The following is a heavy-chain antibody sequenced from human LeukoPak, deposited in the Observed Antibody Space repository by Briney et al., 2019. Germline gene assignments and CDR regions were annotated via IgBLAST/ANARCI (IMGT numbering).Heavy chain of an antibody. D-gene: IGHD3-3*01. J-gene: IGHJ4*02. CDR1: GFTFSSYA. CDR2: ISGSGGST. Sequence: QPGGSLRLSCAASGFTFSSYAMSWVRQAPGKGLEWVSAISGSGGSTYYADSVKGRFTISRDNSKNTLYLQMNSLRAEDTAVYYCAKDSAIFGVVIIPLDYWGQGTLVTVSS. V-gene: IGHV3-23*01. CDR3: AKDSAIFGVVIIPLDY.